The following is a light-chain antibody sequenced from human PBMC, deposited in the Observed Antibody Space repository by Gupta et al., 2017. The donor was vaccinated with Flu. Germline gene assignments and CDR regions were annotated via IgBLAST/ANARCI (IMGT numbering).Light chain of an antibody. CDR3: QQRSNWWT. Sequence: IVLTQSPATLSLSPGERATLSCRASQSVNSYLAWYQQKPGQAPRLLIYDASNRATGIPARFSGSGSGTDFTLTISSLEPEDFAVYYCQQRSNWWTFGQGTKVEIK. V-gene: IGKV3-11*01. CDR2: DAS. J-gene: IGKJ1*01. CDR1: QSVNSY.